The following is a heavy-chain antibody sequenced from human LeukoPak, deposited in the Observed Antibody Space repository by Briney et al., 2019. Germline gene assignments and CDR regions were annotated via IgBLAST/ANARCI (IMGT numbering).Heavy chain of an antibody. CDR2: ISPDGNSA. CDR1: GFTFNRYW. Sequence: PGGSLRLSCAASGFTFNRYWMHWVRQAPGKGLVWVSRISPDGNSATYADSVKGGFTISRDNAKNTLYLQMNSLRAEDSAVYYCVSLDGVYYYHMDVWGQGTTVIVSS. V-gene: IGHV3-74*03. D-gene: IGHD3/OR15-3a*01. J-gene: IGHJ6*02. CDR3: VSLDGVYYYHMDV.